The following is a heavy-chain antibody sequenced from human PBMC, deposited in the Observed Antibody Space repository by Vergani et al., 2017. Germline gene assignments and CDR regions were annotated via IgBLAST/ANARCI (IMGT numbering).Heavy chain of an antibody. D-gene: IGHD3-3*01. J-gene: IGHJ5*02. CDR2: IYYSGST. Sequence: QVQLQESGPGLVKPSETLSLTCTVSGGSISSYYWSWIRQPPGKGLEWIGYIYYSGSTNYNPSLKSRVTISVDTSKNQFSLKLSSVTAADTAVYYCARTTIFGVLRWFDPWDQGTLVTVSS. CDR3: ARTTIFGVLRWFDP. V-gene: IGHV4-59*01. CDR1: GGSISSYY.